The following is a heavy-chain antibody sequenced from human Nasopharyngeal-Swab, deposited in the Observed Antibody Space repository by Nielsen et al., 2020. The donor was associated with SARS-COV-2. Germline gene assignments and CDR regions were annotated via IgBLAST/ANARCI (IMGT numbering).Heavy chain of an antibody. D-gene: IGHD1-26*01. Sequence: SETLSLTCSVSDASLRRGGFYRTWIRQPAGRGLEVIGRIPIRGTTHYSPPFKNRVTMSLDTSKKQFFLRLASVSAADTAIYYCARGRPGTYYTYYYGLDVWGQGTTVTVSS. V-gene: IGHV4-61*02. CDR3: ARGRPGTYYTYYYGLDV. CDR1: DASLRRGGFY. CDR2: IPIRGTT. J-gene: IGHJ6*02.